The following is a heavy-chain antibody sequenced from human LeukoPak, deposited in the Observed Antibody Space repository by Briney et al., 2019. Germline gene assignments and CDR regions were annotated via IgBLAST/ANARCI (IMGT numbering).Heavy chain of an antibody. CDR1: GYTFTSYD. Sequence: GASVKVSCKASGYTFTSYDINWLRQATGQGLEWMGWINPNSGNTGYAQKFQARVSMTRNTSISTAYMELSSLRSEGTAVYYCTRGLVVLSATSWAFDIWGHGTMVTVSS. CDR3: TRGLVVLSATSWAFDI. D-gene: IGHD2-15*01. J-gene: IGHJ3*02. V-gene: IGHV1-8*01. CDR2: INPNSGNT.